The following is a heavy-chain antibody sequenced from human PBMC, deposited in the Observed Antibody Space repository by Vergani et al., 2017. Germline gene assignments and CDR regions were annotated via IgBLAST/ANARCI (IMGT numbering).Heavy chain of an antibody. V-gene: IGHV3-9*01. CDR1: GITFWKFG. J-gene: IGHJ3*01. CDR3: TKGSVYYHDSAGHGYDPYTGFDL. Sequence: EVDLVESGGGLAQPGGSLRLSCEASGITFWKFGMHWVRQGPGKGLEWFSGISWNSGAVDYADSVRGRFTISRDNAKNSLFLEMNSLRFEDTAVYFCTKGSVYYHDSAGHGYDPYTGFDLWGQGTLVTVSS. D-gene: IGHD5-12*01. CDR2: ISWNSGAV.